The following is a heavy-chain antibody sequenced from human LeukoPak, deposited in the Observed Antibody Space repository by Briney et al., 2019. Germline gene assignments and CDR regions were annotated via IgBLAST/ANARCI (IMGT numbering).Heavy chain of an antibody. Sequence: ASVKVSCKXSGYTLTSYYMHWVRQAPGQGLERMGIINPSGGSTSHAQKFQGRVTMTRDTSTSTVYMELSSLRSEDTAVYYCARDKGSGSYYEDHYYYYYYMDVWGKGTTVTVSS. CDR1: GYTLTSYY. J-gene: IGHJ6*03. CDR2: INPSGGST. D-gene: IGHD1-26*01. CDR3: ARDKGSGSYYEDHYYYYYYMDV. V-gene: IGHV1-46*01.